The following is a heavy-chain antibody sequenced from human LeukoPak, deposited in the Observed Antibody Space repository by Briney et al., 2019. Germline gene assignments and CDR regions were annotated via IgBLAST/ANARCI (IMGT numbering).Heavy chain of an antibody. Sequence: GGSLRLSCAASGFTFSSYWMSWVRQAPGKGLEWVANIKQDGSEKYYVDSVKGRFTISRDNAKNSLYLQMNSLRAEDTAVYYCARVSQDSSSWYTTYYYYYYMDVWGKGTTVAVSS. J-gene: IGHJ6*03. D-gene: IGHD6-13*01. V-gene: IGHV3-7*01. CDR2: IKQDGSEK. CDR3: ARVSQDSSSWYTTYYYYYYMDV. CDR1: GFTFSSYW.